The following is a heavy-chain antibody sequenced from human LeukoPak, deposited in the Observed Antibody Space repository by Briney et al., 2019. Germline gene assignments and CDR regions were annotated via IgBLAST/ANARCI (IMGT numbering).Heavy chain of an antibody. D-gene: IGHD2-2*01. CDR1: GFTFSSYS. CDR3: ARGDIVVVPAAMIGDY. J-gene: IGHJ4*02. CDR2: ISSSSSYI. V-gene: IGHV3-21*01. Sequence: GGSLRLSCAASGFTFSSYSMNWVRQAPGEGLEWVSSISSSSSYIYYADSVKGRFTISRDNAKNSLYLQMNSLRAEDTAVYYCARGDIVVVPAAMIGDYWGQGTLVTVSS.